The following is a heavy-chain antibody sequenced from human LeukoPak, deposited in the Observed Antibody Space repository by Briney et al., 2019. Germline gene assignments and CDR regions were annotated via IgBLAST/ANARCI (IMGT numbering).Heavy chain of an antibody. D-gene: IGHD3-10*01. CDR1: GFTFSRNV. V-gene: IGHV3-30*01. J-gene: IGHJ6*03. Sequence: PGGSLRLSCAASGFTFSRNVMHWVRQAPGKGLEWVATISYDGNNKSHSDSVKGRFTISRDNSRNTLYLQMNSLRGEDAAVYSCARGGIPTGPYYYFYYMDVWGKGTAVTVSS. CDR2: ISYDGNNK. CDR3: ARGGIPTGPYYYFYYMDV.